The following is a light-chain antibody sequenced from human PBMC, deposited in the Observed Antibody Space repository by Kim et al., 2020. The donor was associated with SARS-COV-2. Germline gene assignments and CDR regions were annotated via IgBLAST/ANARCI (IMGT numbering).Light chain of an antibody. J-gene: IGLJ3*02. Sequence: QPVLTQSPSASASLGASVKLTCTLSSGHSSYAIAWHQQQPEKGPRYLMKLNSDGSHSKGDGIPDRFSGSSSGAERYLTISSLQSEDEADYYCQTWGTGIHWVLGGGTQLTVL. V-gene: IGLV4-69*01. CDR2: LNSDGSH. CDR3: QTWGTGIHWV. CDR1: SGHSSYA.